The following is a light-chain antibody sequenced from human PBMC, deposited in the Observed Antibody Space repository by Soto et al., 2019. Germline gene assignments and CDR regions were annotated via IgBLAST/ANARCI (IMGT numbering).Light chain of an antibody. J-gene: IGLJ2*01. CDR2: VVS. CDR1: SSDVGSYNL. Sequence: QSALTQPASVSGSPGQSITISCTGTSSDVGSYNLVSWYQQHPGKAPKLIIYVVSERPSGVSHRFSGSKTGNTASLTISGLQAEDEADYYCCSYATPRLFGGGTKLTVL. V-gene: IGLV2-23*02. CDR3: CSYATPRL.